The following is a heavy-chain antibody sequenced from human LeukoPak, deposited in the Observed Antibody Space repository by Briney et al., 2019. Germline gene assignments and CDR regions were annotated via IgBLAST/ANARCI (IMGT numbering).Heavy chain of an antibody. Sequence: GGSLRLSCAASGFTFSSYAMSWVRQAPGKGLEWVSAISGSGGSTYYADSVKGRFTISRDNSNNTLYLHMNSLRAEDTAVYYCAKPLYNILTGYLDFDYWGQGTLVTVSS. V-gene: IGHV3-23*01. D-gene: IGHD3-9*01. CDR3: AKPLYNILTGYLDFDY. J-gene: IGHJ4*02. CDR1: GFTFSSYA. CDR2: ISGSGGST.